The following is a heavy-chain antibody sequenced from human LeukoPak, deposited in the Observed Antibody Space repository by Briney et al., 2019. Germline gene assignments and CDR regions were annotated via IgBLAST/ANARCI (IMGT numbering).Heavy chain of an antibody. J-gene: IGHJ6*02. Sequence: GSSVKVSCKASGGTFSSYAISWVRQAPGQGLEWMGGIIPIFGTANYAQKFQGRVTITTDESTSTAYMELSSLRSEDTAVYYCARGYFDWWAGTYYYYGMDVWGQGTTVTVSS. CDR2: IIPIFGTA. V-gene: IGHV1-69*05. CDR3: ARGYFDWWAGTYYYYGMDV. D-gene: IGHD3-9*01. CDR1: GGTFSSYA.